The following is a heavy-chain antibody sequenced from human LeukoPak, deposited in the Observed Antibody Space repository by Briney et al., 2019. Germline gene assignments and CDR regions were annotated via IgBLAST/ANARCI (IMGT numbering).Heavy chain of an antibody. J-gene: IGHJ4*02. Sequence: GGSLRLSCAATGFTFSSYAMSWVRQAPGKGLEWVSSISGSGGSTYYADSVKGRFTISRDNSKNTLYLQMNSLRAEDTAVYYCAKDRGTTVTPYFDYWGQGTLVTVSS. D-gene: IGHD4-17*01. CDR3: AKDRGTTVTPYFDY. CDR1: GFTFSSYA. V-gene: IGHV3-23*01. CDR2: ISGSGGST.